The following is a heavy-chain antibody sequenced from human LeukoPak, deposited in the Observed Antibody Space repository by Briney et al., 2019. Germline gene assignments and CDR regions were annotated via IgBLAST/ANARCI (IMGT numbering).Heavy chain of an antibody. Sequence: GGSLRLSCAASGFTFSNYGMDWVRQAPGKGLEWVSGISGSGTSTYYADSVKGRFTISRDNSKNTLYLQMSSLRAEDTAVYYCAKGPMVRIDYWGQGTLVTVSS. V-gene: IGHV3-23*01. CDR3: AKGPMVRIDY. D-gene: IGHD3-10*01. CDR1: GFTFSNYG. CDR2: ISGSGTST. J-gene: IGHJ4*02.